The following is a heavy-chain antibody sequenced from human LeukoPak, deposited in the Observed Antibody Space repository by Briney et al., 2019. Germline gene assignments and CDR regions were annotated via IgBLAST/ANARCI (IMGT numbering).Heavy chain of an antibody. CDR3: ARASAVTTIPT. D-gene: IGHD6-25*01. V-gene: IGHV4-59*01. Sequence: TSETLSLTCTVSGGSISSYYWSWIRQPPGKGLEWIGYIYYSGSTNYNPSLKSRVTISVDTSKNQFSLKLSSVTAADTAVYYCARASAVTTIPTWGQGTLVTVSS. CDR1: GGSISSYY. CDR2: IYYSGST. J-gene: IGHJ5*02.